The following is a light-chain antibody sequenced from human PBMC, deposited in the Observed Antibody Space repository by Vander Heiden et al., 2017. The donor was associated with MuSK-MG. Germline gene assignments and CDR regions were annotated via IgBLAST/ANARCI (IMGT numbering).Light chain of an antibody. CDR2: DTS. J-gene: IGKJ4*01. V-gene: IGKV3-11*01. Sequence: IVLTQSPATLSLSPGERATLSCRASQSVDSFLGWYQQKPGQAPRLLIYDTSNRAAGIPARFSGSGSGTDFTLTISSREPEDFAVYYCQRRPDCPLTFGGGTKVEIK. CDR3: QRRPDCPLT. CDR1: QSVDSF.